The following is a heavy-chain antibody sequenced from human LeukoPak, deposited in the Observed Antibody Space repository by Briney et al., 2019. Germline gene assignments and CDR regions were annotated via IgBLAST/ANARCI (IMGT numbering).Heavy chain of an antibody. V-gene: IGHV3-23*01. D-gene: IGHD6-13*01. J-gene: IGHJ4*02. CDR1: GFTFSSYG. Sequence: PGGSLRLSCAASGFTFSSYGMNWVRQAPGKGLEWVSAFSDPDDNTYYADSVKGRFTISRDNSENTVYLQMNSRRAEDTAIYYCAKEYSSDWYQYYFDYWGQGTLVTVSS. CDR3: AKEYSSDWYQYYFDY. CDR2: FSDPDDNT.